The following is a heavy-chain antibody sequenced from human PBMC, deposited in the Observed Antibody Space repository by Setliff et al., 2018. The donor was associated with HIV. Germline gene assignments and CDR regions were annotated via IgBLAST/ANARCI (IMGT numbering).Heavy chain of an antibody. CDR2: IYYSGST. J-gene: IGHJ4*02. Sequence: SETLSLTCTVSGGSISSSSYYWGWIRQPPGKGLEWIGSIYYSGSTYYNPSLKSRVTISVDTSKNQFSLKLSSVTAADTAVYYCARLSYGDYWERTYYFDYWGQGTLVTVSS. V-gene: IGHV4-39*01. CDR1: GGSISSSSYY. D-gene: IGHD4-17*01. CDR3: ARLSYGDYWERTYYFDY.